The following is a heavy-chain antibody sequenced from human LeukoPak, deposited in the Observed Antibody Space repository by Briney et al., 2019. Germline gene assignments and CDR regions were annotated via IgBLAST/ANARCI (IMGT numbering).Heavy chain of an antibody. D-gene: IGHD4-17*01. CDR1: GYTSTGYY. J-gene: IGHJ4*02. V-gene: IGHV1-2*02. Sequence: ASVKVSCKASGYTSTGYYMHWVRQAPGQGLEWMGWINPNSGGTNYAQKFQGRVTMTRDTSISTAYMELSRLRSDDTAVYYCARDAGDRYGDYVAYFDYWGQGTLVTVSS. CDR3: ARDAGDRYGDYVAYFDY. CDR2: INPNSGGT.